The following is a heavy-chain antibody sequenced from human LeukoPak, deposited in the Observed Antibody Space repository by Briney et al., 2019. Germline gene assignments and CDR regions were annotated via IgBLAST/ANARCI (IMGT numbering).Heavy chain of an antibody. CDR3: ATLRVGESDY. J-gene: IGHJ4*02. CDR2: ISSSSSYI. Sequence: GGSLRSSVAASGFTFVSISRNWFARAQGKGREWVSSISSSSSYIYYADSVKGRFTISRDNAKNSLYLQMNSLRAEDTAVYYCATLRVGESDYWGQGTLVTVSS. D-gene: IGHD3-10*01. CDR1: GFTFVSIS. V-gene: IGHV3-21*01.